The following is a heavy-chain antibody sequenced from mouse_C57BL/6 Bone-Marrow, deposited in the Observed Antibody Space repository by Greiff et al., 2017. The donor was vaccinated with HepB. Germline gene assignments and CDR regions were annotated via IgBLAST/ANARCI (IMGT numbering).Heavy chain of an antibody. Sequence: QVQLQQSGPELVKPGASVKLSCKASGYTFTSYDINWVKQRPGQGLEWIGWIYPRDGSTKYNEKCKGKATLTVDTSSSTAYMELHSLTSEDSAVYFCARLGGGYYYAMDYWGQGTSVTVSS. CDR1: GYTFTSYD. J-gene: IGHJ4*01. CDR3: ARLGGGYYYAMDY. D-gene: IGHD3-3*01. V-gene: IGHV1-85*01. CDR2: IYPRDGST.